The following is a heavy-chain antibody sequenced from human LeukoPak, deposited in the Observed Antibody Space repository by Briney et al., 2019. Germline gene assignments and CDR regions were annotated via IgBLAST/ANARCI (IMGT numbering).Heavy chain of an antibody. CDR2: INPNSGGT. Sequence: PRASVKVSCKASGYTFTGYYMHWVRQAPGQGLEWMGWINPNSGGTNYAQKFQGRVTMTRDTSISTAYMELSRLRSDDTAVYYCARGYCTNGVCYTPESQVWGKGTTVTVSS. D-gene: IGHD2-8*01. CDR1: GYTFTGYY. J-gene: IGHJ6*04. CDR3: ARGYCTNGVCYTPESQV. V-gene: IGHV1-2*02.